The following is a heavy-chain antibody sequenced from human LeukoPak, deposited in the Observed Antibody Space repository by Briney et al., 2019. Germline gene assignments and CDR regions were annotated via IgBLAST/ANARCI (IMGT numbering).Heavy chain of an antibody. D-gene: IGHD3-10*01. V-gene: IGHV1-69*13. J-gene: IGHJ6*02. CDR3: AGGSGSYYKIPRTYYYYGMDV. CDR2: IIPIFGTA. Sequence: GASVKVSCKASGGTFSSYAISWVRQAPGQGLEWMGGIIPIFGTANYAQKFQGRVTITADESTSTAYMELSSLRSEDTAVYYCAGGSGSYYKIPRTYYYYGMDVWGQGTTVTVSS. CDR1: GGTFSSYA.